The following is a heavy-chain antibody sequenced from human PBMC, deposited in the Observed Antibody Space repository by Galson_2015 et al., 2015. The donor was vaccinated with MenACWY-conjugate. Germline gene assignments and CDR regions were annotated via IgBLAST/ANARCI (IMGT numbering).Heavy chain of an antibody. J-gene: IGHJ6*03. V-gene: IGHV3-30*18. D-gene: IGHD6-13*01. CDR3: AKDWSVPYSTISYYFYMDV. Sequence: SLRLSCAASGFTFRRFGMHWVRQAPGKGLEWMAVISYDGSNESYADSVKGRFTISRGNSKNTLYLQMNSLRADDTAVYYCAKDWSVPYSTISYYFYMDVWGKGTTVTVSS. CDR2: ISYDGSNE. CDR1: GFTFRRFG.